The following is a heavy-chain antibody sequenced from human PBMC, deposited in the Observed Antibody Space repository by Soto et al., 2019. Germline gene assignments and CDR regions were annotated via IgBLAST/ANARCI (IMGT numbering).Heavy chain of an antibody. V-gene: IGHV1-3*01. CDR3: ARGIATGQLDP. Sequence: VQLVQSGAEVKKPGASVMLSCKAPGYTFTTYTMNWVRQAPGQRLEWMGWINPVNGNTKSSQKFQDRVIITRDTSASTAYMELRSLRSEDTAVYYCARGIATGQLDPWGQGTLVIVSS. CDR1: GYTFTTYT. CDR2: INPVNGNT. J-gene: IGHJ5*02. D-gene: IGHD6-13*01.